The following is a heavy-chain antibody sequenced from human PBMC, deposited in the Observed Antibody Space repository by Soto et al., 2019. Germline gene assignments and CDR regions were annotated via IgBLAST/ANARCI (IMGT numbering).Heavy chain of an antibody. J-gene: IGHJ4*02. V-gene: IGHV1-24*01. CDR1: GYTLSELA. D-gene: IGHD2-21*02. CDR2: FDPEGSDT. Sequence: ASVKVSWKVSGYTLSELAIHWVRQAPGKGFEWMGGFDPEGSDTIYAQKFQGRVTMTSDTSTETAYMELESLTSEDTAFYYCATMGFCGPGCYSFDYWGQGTLVTVYS. CDR3: ATMGFCGPGCYSFDY.